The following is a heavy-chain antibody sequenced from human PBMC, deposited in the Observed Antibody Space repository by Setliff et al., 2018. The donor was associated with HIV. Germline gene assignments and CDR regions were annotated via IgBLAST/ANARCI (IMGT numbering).Heavy chain of an antibody. CDR2: IGASNGNT. D-gene: IGHD4-17*01. V-gene: IGHV1-18*01. J-gene: IGHJ6*03. CDR1: GYIFSTYG. Sequence: ASVKVSCKASGYIFSTYGISWVRQAPGQGLEWMGWIGASNGNTHYAQKVQGRVTLTTDTSTNTAYMELRSPRSDDAAVYYCAKTTPQPHYYYYVDVWGKGTTVTVSS. CDR3: AKTTPQPHYYYYVDV.